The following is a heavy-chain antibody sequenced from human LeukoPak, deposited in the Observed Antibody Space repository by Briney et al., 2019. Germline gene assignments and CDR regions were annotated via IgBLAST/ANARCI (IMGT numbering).Heavy chain of an antibody. CDR1: GFTFSSYA. CDR3: ARGRIAAAGTKGFHY. J-gene: IGHJ4*02. Sequence: PGRSLRLSCAASGFTFSSYAKHWVRQAPGKGLEWVAVISYDGSNKYYADSVKGRFTISRDNSKNTLYLQMNSLRAEDTAVYYCARGRIAAAGTKGFHYWGQGTLVTVSS. CDR2: ISYDGSNK. D-gene: IGHD6-13*01. V-gene: IGHV3-30-3*01.